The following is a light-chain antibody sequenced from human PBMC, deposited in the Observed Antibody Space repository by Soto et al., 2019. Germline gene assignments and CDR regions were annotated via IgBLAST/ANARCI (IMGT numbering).Light chain of an antibody. CDR2: GAS. CDR3: QQYNNWPPAT. J-gene: IGKJ5*01. Sequence: EIVMMQSPAILSVSPGERATLSCRASQSVSSNLAWYQQKPGQAPRLLIYGASTRATGIPARFSGSGSGTEFTLTISSLQSEDFAVYYCQQYNNWPPATFGQGTRLEIK. V-gene: IGKV3-15*01. CDR1: QSVSSN.